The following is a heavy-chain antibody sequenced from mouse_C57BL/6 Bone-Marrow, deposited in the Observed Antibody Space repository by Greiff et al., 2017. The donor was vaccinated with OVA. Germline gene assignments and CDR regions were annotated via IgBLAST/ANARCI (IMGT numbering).Heavy chain of an antibody. J-gene: IGHJ4*01. D-gene: IGHD3-2*02. Sequence: EVQLQQSGPELVKPGASVKISCKASGYTFTDYYMNWVKQSHGKSLEWIGDVNPNNGGTSYNQKFKGKATLTVDKSSSTAYMGLRSLTSEDSAVYYCARQLRLYAMDYWGQGTSVTVSS. CDR3: ARQLRLYAMDY. V-gene: IGHV1-26*01. CDR1: GYTFTDYY. CDR2: VNPNNGGT.